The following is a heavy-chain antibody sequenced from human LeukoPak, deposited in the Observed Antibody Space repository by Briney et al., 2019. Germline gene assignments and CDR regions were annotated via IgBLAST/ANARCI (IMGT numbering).Heavy chain of an antibody. CDR1: GFIFSDYY. D-gene: IGHD1-26*01. CDR3: AVGDSGFDY. V-gene: IGHV3-11*01. Sequence: GGSLRLSCAASGFIFSDYYMNWIRQAPGKGLEWVSFISSSGNTVYYADSVKGRFTISRDNAKNSLYLQMNSLGAEDTAVYYCAVGDSGFDYWGQGTLVTVSS. J-gene: IGHJ4*02. CDR2: ISSSGNTV.